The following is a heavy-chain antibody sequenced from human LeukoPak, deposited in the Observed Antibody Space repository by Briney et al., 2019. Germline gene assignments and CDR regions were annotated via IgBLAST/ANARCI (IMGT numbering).Heavy chain of an antibody. D-gene: IGHD3-10*01. V-gene: IGHV3-7*03. Sequence: GGSLRLSCAASGFTFSSYAMSWVRQAPGRGPEWVANVNRDGSETYYLDSVKGRFTISKDNAKNSLYLQMNSLRAEDTALYHCARNKGMDVWGQGTTVIVSS. CDR3: ARNKGMDV. CDR1: GFTFSSYA. CDR2: VNRDGSET. J-gene: IGHJ6*02.